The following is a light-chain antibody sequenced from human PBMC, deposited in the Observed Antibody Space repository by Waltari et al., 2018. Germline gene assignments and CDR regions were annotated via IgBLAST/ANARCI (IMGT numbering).Light chain of an antibody. V-gene: IGLV2-14*01. J-gene: IGLJ1*01. CDR1: RSDIGAYYY. CDR3: SSYTRSSSLYV. Sequence: QSALTQPASVSGSPGQSVTISCAGTRSDIGAYYYVSWYQLHPGKAPKLIIYGVTNRPSGVSTRFSGSKSGNTASLTISGLQADDEADYYCSSYTRSSSLYVFGGGTTVTV. CDR2: GVT.